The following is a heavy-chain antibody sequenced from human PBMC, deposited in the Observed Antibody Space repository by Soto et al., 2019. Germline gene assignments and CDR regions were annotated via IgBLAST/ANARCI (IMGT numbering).Heavy chain of an antibody. D-gene: IGHD3-22*01. CDR1: GGTFSTYA. CDR2: IIPIFGTT. J-gene: IGHJ3*02. CDR3: ARSPDSSGFYYAAFDI. Sequence: VKVSCKASGGTFSTYATGWVRQAPGQGLEWMGGIIPIFGTTNYAQKFQGTVTITADKSTSTAYMELSSLRSEDTAVYYCARSPDSSGFYYAAFDIWGQGTMVTVSS. V-gene: IGHV1-69*06.